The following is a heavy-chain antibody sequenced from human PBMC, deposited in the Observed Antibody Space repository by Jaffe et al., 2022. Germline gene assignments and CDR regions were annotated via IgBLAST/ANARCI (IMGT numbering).Heavy chain of an antibody. V-gene: IGHV5-51*03. CDR3: VRRRPDYGDFTYFDY. CDR1: GYSFTSYW. D-gene: IGHD4-17*01. CDR2: IYPGDSDT. Sequence: EVQLVQSGAEVKKPGESLKISCKGSGYSFTSYWIGWVRQMPGKGLEWMGIIYPGDSDTRYSPSFQGQVTISADKSISTAYLQWSSLKASDTAMYYCVRRRPDYGDFTYFDYWGQGTLVTVSS. J-gene: IGHJ4*02.